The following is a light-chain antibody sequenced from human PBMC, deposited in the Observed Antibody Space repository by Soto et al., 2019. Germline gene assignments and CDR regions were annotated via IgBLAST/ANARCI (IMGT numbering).Light chain of an antibody. CDR3: HQYNNWPRT. V-gene: IGKV3-15*01. Sequence: EIVLTLSPATLSLSPGERATLSCRASQSVSTNVAWYQQKPGQAPRLLIYDASSRATGIPARFSGSGSGSDFTLTISSLQSEDFAVYYCHQYNNWPRTFGQGTKVDIK. CDR1: QSVSTN. J-gene: IGKJ1*01. CDR2: DAS.